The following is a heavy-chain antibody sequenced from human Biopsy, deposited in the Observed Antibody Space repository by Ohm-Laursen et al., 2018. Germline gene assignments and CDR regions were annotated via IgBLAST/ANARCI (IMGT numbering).Heavy chain of an antibody. CDR2: IRGSGLTT. J-gene: IGHJ4*02. Sequence: SLRLSCAASGFILNSYGLSWVRQAPGKGLEWVSAIRGSGLTTFYIDSVKGRFTISRDNSKNSVYLVMSSLRAEDTAVYFCATAAYAPPYFDLWGRGTVVTVSS. V-gene: IGHV3-23*01. D-gene: IGHD4-17*01. CDR1: GFILNSYG. CDR3: ATAAYAPPYFDL.